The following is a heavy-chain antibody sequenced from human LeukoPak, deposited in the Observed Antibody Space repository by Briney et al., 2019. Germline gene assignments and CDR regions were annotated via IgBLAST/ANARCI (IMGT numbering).Heavy chain of an antibody. Sequence: SETLSLTCVVSGGSISSRGYYWSWIRQPRGKGLEWIGSIYYSGGNYYNPSLKSRVNISVDTSNNHFSLKLSSVTAADTAVYYCATLVDSGSPPFDHWGRGTLVTVSS. V-gene: IGHV4-39*02. CDR2: IYYSGGN. D-gene: IGHD3-10*01. J-gene: IGHJ4*02. CDR3: ATLVDSGSPPFDH. CDR1: GGSISSRGYY.